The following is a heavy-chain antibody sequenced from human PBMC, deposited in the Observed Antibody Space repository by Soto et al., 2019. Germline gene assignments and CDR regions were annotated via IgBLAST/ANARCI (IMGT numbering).Heavy chain of an antibody. CDR2: ISGSGGST. V-gene: IGHV3-23*01. CDR1: GFTFSSYA. CDR3: AKATSRYSYGYGGDY. D-gene: IGHD5-18*01. J-gene: IGHJ4*02. Sequence: GGSLRLSCAASGFTFSSYAMSWVRQAPGKGLEWVSAISGSGGSTYYADSVKGRFTISRDNSKNTLYLQMNSLRAEDTAVYYCAKATSRYSYGYGGDYWGQGTLVTVSS.